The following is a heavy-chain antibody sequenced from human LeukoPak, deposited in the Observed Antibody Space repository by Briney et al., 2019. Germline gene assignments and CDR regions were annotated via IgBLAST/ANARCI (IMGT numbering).Heavy chain of an antibody. V-gene: IGHV1-18*01. CDR2: ISAYNGNT. J-gene: IGHJ4*02. D-gene: IGHD3-10*01. CDR3: AREVATYYYGSGSYYRGDY. Sequence: GASVKVSCKASGYTFTSYGISWVRQAPGQGLEWMGWISAYNGNTNYAQKLQGRVTMTTDTSTSTAYMELRSLRSDDTAVYYCAREVATYYYGSGSYYRGDYWGQGTLVTVSS. CDR1: GYTFTSYG.